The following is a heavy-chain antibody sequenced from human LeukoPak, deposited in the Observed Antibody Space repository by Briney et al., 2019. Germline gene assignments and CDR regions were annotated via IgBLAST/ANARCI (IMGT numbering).Heavy chain of an antibody. V-gene: IGHV1-18*01. Sequence: ASVKVSCKAPGYTFTNYVINWVRQAPGRGLEWMGWISGCNENTNYAQKFQGRVSMTTDTSTGTAYMELRSLRSGDTAVYYCTSGAIQLWSNTGYYAMDVWGQGTTVTVSS. CDR2: ISGCNENT. CDR3: TSGAIQLWSNTGYYAMDV. J-gene: IGHJ6*02. CDR1: GYTFTNYV. D-gene: IGHD5-18*01.